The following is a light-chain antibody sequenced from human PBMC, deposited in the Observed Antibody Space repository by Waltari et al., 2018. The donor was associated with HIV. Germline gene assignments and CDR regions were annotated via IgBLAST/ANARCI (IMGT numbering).Light chain of an antibody. Sequence: QSALTQPPSASGSPGQSVTISCTGSSSDIGGYDFVSWFQQHPGKAPKLVIYEVYKRPSGGPCRFSTSKSGNTASLTVSGLQAEDEAYYHCSSYAGNYNLWFGGGTKLTV. CDR2: EVY. CDR1: SSDIGGYDF. CDR3: SSYAGNYNLW. V-gene: IGLV2-8*01. J-gene: IGLJ3*02.